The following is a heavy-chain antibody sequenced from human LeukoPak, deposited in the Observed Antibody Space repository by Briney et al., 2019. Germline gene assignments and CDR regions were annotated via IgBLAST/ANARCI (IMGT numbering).Heavy chain of an antibody. CDR1: GFTFSSYW. CDR2: INSDGSST. J-gene: IGHJ4*02. V-gene: IGHV3-74*01. D-gene: IGHD6-25*01. CDR3: VLIAAGRRYYFDY. Sequence: GGSLRLSCVASGFTFSSYWMHWVRQAPGKGLVWVSRINSDGSSTSYADSVKGRFTISRDNAKNTLYLQMNSLRAEDTAVYYCVLIAAGRRYYFDYWGQGTLVTVSS.